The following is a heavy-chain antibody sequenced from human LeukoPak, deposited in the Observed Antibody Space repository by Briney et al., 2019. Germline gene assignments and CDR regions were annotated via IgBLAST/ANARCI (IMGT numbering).Heavy chain of an antibody. V-gene: IGHV4-4*09. CDR2: IYTSGST. D-gene: IGHD5-24*01. Sequence: SETLSLTCTVSGGSISSYYWSWIRQPPGKGLEWIGYIYTSGSTNYNPSLKSRVTISVDTSKNQFSLKLSSVTAADTAVYYCARLGFRDGYNYFFDFWGQGSLVTVSS. CDR1: GGSISSYY. J-gene: IGHJ4*02. CDR3: ARLGFRDGYNYFFDF.